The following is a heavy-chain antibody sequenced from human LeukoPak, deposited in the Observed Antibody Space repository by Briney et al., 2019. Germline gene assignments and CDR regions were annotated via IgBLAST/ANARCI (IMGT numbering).Heavy chain of an antibody. CDR3: ARAIMGSTLQAFDI. J-gene: IGHJ3*02. V-gene: IGHV3-NL1*01. CDR2: LSSSGSST. CDR1: GFTFSTYG. Sequence: GRSLRLSCAASGFTFSTYGMHWVRQAPGKGLEWVSSLSSSGSSTYYADAVKGRFTISRDNSKNTLYLQMNSLRAEDTAAYYCARAIMGSTLQAFDIWGQGTVAIVSS. D-gene: IGHD1-26*01.